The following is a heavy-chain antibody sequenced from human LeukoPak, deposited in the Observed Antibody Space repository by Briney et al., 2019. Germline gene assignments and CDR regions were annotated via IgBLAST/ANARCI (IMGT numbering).Heavy chain of an antibody. D-gene: IGHD5-18*01. CDR1: GFSVSTYY. CDR2: MYSGGIT. V-gene: IGHV3-53*01. J-gene: IGHJ4*02. CDR3: ARSQLGGIYYFDL. Sequence: GWSLRLSCAASGFSVSTYYMNWVRQAPGKGLEWVSIMYSGGITHHADSVQGRFTVSRDPSKNSLFLQMNSLRAEDTAVYYCARSQLGGIYYFDLWGQGTPGTVFS.